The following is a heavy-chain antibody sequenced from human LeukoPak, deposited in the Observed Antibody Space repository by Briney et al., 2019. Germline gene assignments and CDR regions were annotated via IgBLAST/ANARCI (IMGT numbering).Heavy chain of an antibody. Sequence: GGSLRLSCVASGFTFSVNEMNWVRQAPGKGLEWVSYISHSDSTTFYADSVKGRFTISRDNAKNSLYLQMNSLRAEDTAVYYCARIYSDSTGYAFDYWGQGTLVTVSS. V-gene: IGHV3-48*03. D-gene: IGHD3-22*01. CDR3: ARIYSDSTGYAFDY. CDR1: GFTFSVNE. J-gene: IGHJ4*02. CDR2: ISHSDSTT.